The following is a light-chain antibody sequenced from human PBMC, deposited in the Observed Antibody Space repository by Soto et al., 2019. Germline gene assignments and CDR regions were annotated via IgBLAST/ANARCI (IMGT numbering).Light chain of an antibody. CDR1: QSVSDN. V-gene: IGKV3-15*01. Sequence: EIGMTQSPATLSVSPGERATLSCRASQSVSDNLAWYQQKPGQAPRLLLYGASTRATGIPARFSGSGSGTEFTLTISSLQSEDCAVYYCQHYNNWPLTFGPGTKVEIK. CDR3: QHYNNWPLT. CDR2: GAS. J-gene: IGKJ1*01.